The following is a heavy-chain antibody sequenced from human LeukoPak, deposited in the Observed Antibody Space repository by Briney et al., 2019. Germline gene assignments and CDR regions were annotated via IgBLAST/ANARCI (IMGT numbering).Heavy chain of an antibody. CDR2: VDHTGST. CDR1: GGSISSYY. J-gene: IGHJ6*03. Sequence: PSETLSLTCTVSGGSISSYYWTWIRQPPGKGLEWIGYVDHTGSTNFNPSLNGRVSISRDTTKNLFSLRLGSVTAADTAVYFCARGRVSSSTWYSTYYYYFYMDVWGKGTTVTVSS. D-gene: IGHD1-1*01. V-gene: IGHV4-59*01. CDR3: ARGRVSSSTWYSTYYYYFYMDV.